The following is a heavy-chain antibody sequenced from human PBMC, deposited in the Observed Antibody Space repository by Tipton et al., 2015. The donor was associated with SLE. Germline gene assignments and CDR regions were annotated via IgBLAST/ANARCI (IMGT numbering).Heavy chain of an antibody. D-gene: IGHD3-16*01. CDR1: GIPFGSYG. J-gene: IGHJ2*01. CDR2: ITYDGSDN. V-gene: IGHV3-33*05. Sequence: SLRLSCAASGIPFGSYGMHWVRQAPGKGLEWVASITYDGSDNDYADSVKGRFTISRDNSKKTLCLQMNSLRVEDTAVYYCARGLGKWYFDLWGRGTLVTVSS. CDR3: ARGLGKWYFDL.